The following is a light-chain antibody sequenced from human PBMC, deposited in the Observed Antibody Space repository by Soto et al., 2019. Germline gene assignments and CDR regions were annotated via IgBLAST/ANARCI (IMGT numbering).Light chain of an antibody. Sequence: SYELTQPPSVSVAPGKTARITCGGNNIGSKSVHWYQQKPGQAPVLVIYYDSDRPSGIPERFSGSNSGNTATLTISRVEAGDESEYYCQVWDSSSVVFGGGTQLTVL. CDR3: QVWDSSSVV. CDR2: YDS. J-gene: IGLJ2*01. V-gene: IGLV3-21*04. CDR1: NIGSKS.